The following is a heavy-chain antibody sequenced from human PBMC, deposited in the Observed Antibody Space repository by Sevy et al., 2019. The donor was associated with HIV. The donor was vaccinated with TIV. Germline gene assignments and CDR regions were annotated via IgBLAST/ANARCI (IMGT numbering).Heavy chain of an antibody. V-gene: IGHV3-74*01. J-gene: IGHJ4*02. D-gene: IGHD6-25*01. CDR3: ASPLAAGY. CDR1: ELIFSKYW. Sequence: GGSLRLSCVASELIFSKYWMYWVRQVPGKGLVWVSRINSDGSMTSYADSVKGRFTISRDNAKNMLYLQMNSLTAEDTALYYCASPLAAGYWGQGTLVTVSS. CDR2: INSDGSMT.